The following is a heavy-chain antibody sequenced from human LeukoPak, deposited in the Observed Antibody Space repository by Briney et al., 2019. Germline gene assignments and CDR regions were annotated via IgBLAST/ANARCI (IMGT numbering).Heavy chain of an antibody. D-gene: IGHD3-22*01. CDR1: GFTFSHYA. V-gene: IGHV3-30*04. Sequence: GRSLRLSCAASGFTFSHYALHWVRQAPGKGLEWVALIGHDGADKYYADSVKGRFLISRDNSKNMLFLQMNSLIIEDTAVYYCARNSDYYDYSPQSVWGQGTLVTVS. J-gene: IGHJ4*02. CDR2: IGHDGADK. CDR3: ARNSDYYDYSPQSV.